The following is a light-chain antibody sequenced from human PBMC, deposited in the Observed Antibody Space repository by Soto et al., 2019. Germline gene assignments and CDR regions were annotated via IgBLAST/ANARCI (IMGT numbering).Light chain of an antibody. Sequence: QPASVSGSPGQSITISCTGTSSDVGSYNLVSWYQQHPGKAPKLMIYEGSKRPSGVSNRFSGSKSGNTASLTISGLQAEDEADYYCCSYAGSSTYVFGTGTKLTVL. V-gene: IGLV2-23*01. CDR2: EGS. J-gene: IGLJ1*01. CDR3: CSYAGSSTYV. CDR1: SSDVGSYNL.